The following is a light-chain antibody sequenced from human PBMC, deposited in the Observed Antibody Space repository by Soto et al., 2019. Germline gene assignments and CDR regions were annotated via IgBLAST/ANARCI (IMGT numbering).Light chain of an antibody. CDR2: EVT. CDR3: ASYAGTKLFV. CDR1: SSDVRFYNF. J-gene: IGLJ1*01. V-gene: IGLV2-8*01. Sequence: QSALTQPPSASGSPGQSLTISCTGTSSDVRFYNFVSWYQQRPGKAPKLVIYEVTKRPSGVPDRFSGSKSGSTASLTVSGLQADDEADYYCASYAGTKLFVFGSGTKLTVL.